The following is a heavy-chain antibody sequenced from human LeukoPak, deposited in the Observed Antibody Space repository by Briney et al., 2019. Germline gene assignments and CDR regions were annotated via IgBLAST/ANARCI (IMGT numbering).Heavy chain of an antibody. CDR1: GFTFSSYW. CDR3: ARVAYCGGDCYSKPTDY. J-gene: IGHJ4*02. D-gene: IGHD2-21*02. Sequence: GGSLRLACAASGFTFSSYWMHWVRQAPRKGLVSVSCINSDGSSTSYADSVKGRFTISRDNAKNTLYLQMNSLRAEDTAVYYCARVAYCGGDCYSKPTDYWGQGTLVTVSS. V-gene: IGHV3-74*01. CDR2: INSDGSST.